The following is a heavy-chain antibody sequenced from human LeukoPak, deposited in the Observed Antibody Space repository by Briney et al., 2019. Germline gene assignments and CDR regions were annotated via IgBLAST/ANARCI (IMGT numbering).Heavy chain of an antibody. Sequence: PSETLSLTCTVSVDSVSSGDYFWSWIRQPPGKGLEWIGYIYFITSTYYNPSLKSRVTISADTSKNQFSLKLTSVTAADTAVYYCARTPLDYGDYFGGYDIWGQGTMVTVSS. J-gene: IGHJ3*02. CDR1: VDSVSSGDYF. D-gene: IGHD4-17*01. V-gene: IGHV4-30-4*01. CDR3: ARTPLDYGDYFGGYDI. CDR2: IYFITST.